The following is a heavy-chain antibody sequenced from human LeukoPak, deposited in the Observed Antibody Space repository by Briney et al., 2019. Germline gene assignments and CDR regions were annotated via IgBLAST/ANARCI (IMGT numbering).Heavy chain of an antibody. CDR3: ARDIYYDSSGYVGLGYYYGMDV. D-gene: IGHD3-22*01. CDR1: GYTFTSYY. Sequence: ASVKVSCKASGYTFTSYYMHWVRQAPGQGLEWMGIINPNSGGTNYAQKFQGRVTMARDTSISTAYMELSRLRSDDTAVYYCARDIYYDSSGYVGLGYYYGMDVWGQGTTVTVSS. J-gene: IGHJ6*02. V-gene: IGHV1-2*02. CDR2: INPNSGGT.